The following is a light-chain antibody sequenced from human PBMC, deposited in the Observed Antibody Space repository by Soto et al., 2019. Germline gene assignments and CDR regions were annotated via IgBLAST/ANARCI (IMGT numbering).Light chain of an antibody. CDR3: QQSYTTPIT. CDR1: HIFLYSSNNNNY. Sequence: IVMTQSPDSLAVSLGERATINCKSSHIFLYSSNNNNYLNWYQQKPGKAPKLLIYAAFSLQSGVPSRFSGSGSGTDFTLTISSLQPEDFATYYCQQSYTTPITFGQGTRLEIK. J-gene: IGKJ5*01. V-gene: IGKV1-39*01. CDR2: AAF.